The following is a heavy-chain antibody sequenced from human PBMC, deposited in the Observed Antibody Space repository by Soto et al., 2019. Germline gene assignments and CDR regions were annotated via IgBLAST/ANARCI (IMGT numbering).Heavy chain of an antibody. CDR1: GGSISSYY. J-gene: IGHJ5*02. CDR3: ARVTYYDFWSGYYLLDP. Sequence: SETLSLTCTVSGGSISSYYWSWIRQPPGKGLEWIGYIYYSGSTNYNPSLKSRVTISVDTSKNQFSLKLSSVAAADTAVYYCARVTYYDFWSGYYLLDPWGQGTLVTVSS. D-gene: IGHD3-3*01. CDR2: IYYSGST. V-gene: IGHV4-59*01.